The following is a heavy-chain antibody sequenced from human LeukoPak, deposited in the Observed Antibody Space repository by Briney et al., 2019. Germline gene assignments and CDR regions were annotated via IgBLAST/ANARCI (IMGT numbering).Heavy chain of an antibody. J-gene: IGHJ5*02. Sequence: SQTLSLTCTVSGGSISSGGYYWSWIRQHPGKGLEWIGYIYYSGGTYYNPSLKSRVTISVDTSKNQFSLKLSSVTAADTAVYYCARRAVVVASSNWFDPWGQGTLVTVSS. CDR1: GGSISSGGYY. CDR2: IYYSGGT. D-gene: IGHD2-15*01. CDR3: ARRAVVVASSNWFDP. V-gene: IGHV4-31*03.